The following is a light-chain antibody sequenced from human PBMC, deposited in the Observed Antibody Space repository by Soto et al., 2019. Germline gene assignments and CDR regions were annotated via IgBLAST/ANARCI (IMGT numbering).Light chain of an antibody. CDR1: QSVSNNY. J-gene: IGKJ1*01. CDR3: QHYGRSGK. CDR2: VAA. V-gene: IGKV3-20*01. Sequence: EIVLTQSPCTLSLSPGTRATRSCRASQSVSNNYLAWYPQKTGQAPRLLIYVAANRATGIPYRCSGSGSGTDFSLTITRLEPEGFAVDYCQHYGRSGKFGQGTKVLIK.